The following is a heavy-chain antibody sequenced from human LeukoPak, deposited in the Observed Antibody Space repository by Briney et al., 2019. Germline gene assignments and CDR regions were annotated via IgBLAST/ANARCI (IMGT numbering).Heavy chain of an antibody. Sequence: GRSLRLSCAASGFTFSSYGMHWVRQAPGKGLEWVAVISYDGSNEYYADSVKGRFTISRDNSKNTLYLQMNSLRTKDTAIYYCAKEDVVVITIRYFQHWGQGTLVTVSS. J-gene: IGHJ1*01. CDR3: AKEDVVVITIRYFQH. V-gene: IGHV3-30*18. CDR1: GFTFSSYG. D-gene: IGHD3-22*01. CDR2: ISYDGSNE.